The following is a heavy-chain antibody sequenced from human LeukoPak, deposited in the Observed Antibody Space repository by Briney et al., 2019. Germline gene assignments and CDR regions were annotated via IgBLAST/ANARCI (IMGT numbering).Heavy chain of an antibody. D-gene: IGHD3-22*01. CDR3: ARSDYYDSSGYYYDAPPDY. Sequence: GGSLRLSCAASGFTFSSYSVNWVRQAPGKGLEWVSSISSSSSYIYYADSVKGRFTISRDNSKNTLYLQMNSLRAEDTAVYYCARSDYYDSSGYYYDAPPDYWGQGTLVTVSS. CDR1: GFTFSSYS. V-gene: IGHV3-21*01. J-gene: IGHJ4*02. CDR2: ISSSSSYI.